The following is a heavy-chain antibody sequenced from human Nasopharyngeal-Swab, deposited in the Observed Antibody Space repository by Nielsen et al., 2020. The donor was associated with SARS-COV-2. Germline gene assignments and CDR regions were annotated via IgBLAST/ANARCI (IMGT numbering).Heavy chain of an antibody. J-gene: IGHJ4*02. D-gene: IGHD2-15*01. CDR2: INAGNGNT. V-gene: IGHV1-3*01. CDR1: GYTFTSYA. Sequence: ASVKVSCKASGYTFTSYAMHWVRQAPGQRLEWMGWINAGNGNTKYSQKFQGRVTMTRDTSTSTVYMELSSLRSEDTAVYYCARDRGYCSGGSCYLDDSWGQGTLVTVSS. CDR3: ARDRGYCSGGSCYLDDS.